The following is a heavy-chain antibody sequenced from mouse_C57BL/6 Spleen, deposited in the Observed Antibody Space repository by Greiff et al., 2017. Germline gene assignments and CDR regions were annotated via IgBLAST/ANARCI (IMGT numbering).Heavy chain of an antibody. Sequence: VQVVESGGGLVKPGGSLKLSCAASGFTFSSYAMSWVRQTPEKRLEWVATISDGGSYTYYPDNVKGRFTISRDNAKNNLYLQMSHLKSEDTAMYYCARSLLLPAWFAYWGQGTLVTVSA. D-gene: IGHD1-1*01. CDR3: ARSLLLPAWFAY. CDR1: GFTFSSYA. J-gene: IGHJ3*01. V-gene: IGHV5-4*01. CDR2: ISDGGSYT.